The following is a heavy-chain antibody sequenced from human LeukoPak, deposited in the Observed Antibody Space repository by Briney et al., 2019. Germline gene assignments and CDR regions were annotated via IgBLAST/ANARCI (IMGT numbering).Heavy chain of an antibody. J-gene: IGHJ4*02. CDR1: GFTFSSYA. V-gene: IGHV3-23*01. CDR3: ARDNIGTISSWYVDY. Sequence: GGSLRLSCAASGFTFSSYAMSWVRLAPGKGLEWVSAISGSGGSTYYADSVKGRFTISRDNSKNTLYLQMNSLRAEDTAVYYCARDNIGTISSWYVDYWGQGTLVTVSS. CDR2: ISGSGGST. D-gene: IGHD6-13*01.